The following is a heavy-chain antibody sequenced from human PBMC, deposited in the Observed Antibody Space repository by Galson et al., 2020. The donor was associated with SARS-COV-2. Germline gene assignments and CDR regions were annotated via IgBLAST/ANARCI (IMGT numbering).Heavy chain of an antibody. Sequence: GGSLRLSCAASEFIFSSHTMHWVRQAPGKGLEWVSTISINSSYIYYADSVKGRFTISRDNAKNSLYLQMNSLRAEDTAVYYCASHPAGISEYYVDYWGQGTLVSVSS. D-gene: IGHD3-10*01. CDR3: ASHPAGISEYYVDY. J-gene: IGHJ4*02. V-gene: IGHV3-21*06. CDR2: ISINSSYI. CDR1: EFIFSSHT.